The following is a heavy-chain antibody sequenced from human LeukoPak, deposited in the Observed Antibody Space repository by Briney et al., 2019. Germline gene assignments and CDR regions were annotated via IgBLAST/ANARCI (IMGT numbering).Heavy chain of an antibody. CDR3: AKDYLYYYDSSGYYSGY. CDR1: GGTFSSYA. V-gene: IGHV1-69*05. D-gene: IGHD3-22*01. J-gene: IGHJ4*02. CDR2: IIPIFGTA. Sequence: SVKVSCKASGGTFSSYAISWVRQAPGQGLEWMGRIIPIFGTANYAQKFQGRVTITTDESTSTAYMELSSLRAEDTAVYYCAKDYLYYYDSSGYYSGYWGQGTLVTVSS.